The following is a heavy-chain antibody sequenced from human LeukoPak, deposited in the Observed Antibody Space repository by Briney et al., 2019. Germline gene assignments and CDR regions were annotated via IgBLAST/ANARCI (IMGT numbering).Heavy chain of an antibody. CDR1: GYTFTGYY. J-gene: IGHJ4*02. CDR3: ARDLAAAGLRIDY. CDR2: INPNSGGT. D-gene: IGHD6-13*01. V-gene: IGHV1-2*02. Sequence: ASVKVSCKASGYTFTGYYMHWVRQAPGQGLEWMGWINPNSGGTNYAQKFQGRVTMTRDTSISTAYMELSRLRPDDTAVYYCARDLAAAGLRIDYWGQGTLVTVSS.